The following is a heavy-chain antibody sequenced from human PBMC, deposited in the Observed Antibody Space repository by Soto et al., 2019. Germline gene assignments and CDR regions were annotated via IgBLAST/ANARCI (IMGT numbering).Heavy chain of an antibody. J-gene: IGHJ4*02. CDR2: IWYNGSNE. Sequence: QVQLVESGGGVVQPGRSLRLYCEVSGFTFSSHGMHWVRQAPGKGLEWVALIWYNGSNENYADSVKGRFTISRDNSKSTLYLQMNSLRAEDTAVYYCARDISFGAGDYWGQGTLVTVSS. CDR3: ARDISFGAGDY. CDR1: GFTFSSHG. V-gene: IGHV3-33*01. D-gene: IGHD3-16*01.